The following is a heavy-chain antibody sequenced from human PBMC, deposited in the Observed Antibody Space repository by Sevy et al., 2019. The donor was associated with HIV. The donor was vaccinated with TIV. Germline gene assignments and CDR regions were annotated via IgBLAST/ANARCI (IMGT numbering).Heavy chain of an antibody. CDR2: FDPEDGET. J-gene: IGHJ4*02. D-gene: IGHD3-22*01. V-gene: IGHV1-24*01. Sequence: ASVNVSCKVSGSTLTALSMHWVRQAPGKGLEWMGRFDPEDGETIYAQKFQGRVIMTEDTCTDTAYVDLSNLRSEDTAVYYCASAREYYSDNSGYLDYWGQGTLVTVSS. CDR1: GSTLTALS. CDR3: ASAREYYSDNSGYLDY.